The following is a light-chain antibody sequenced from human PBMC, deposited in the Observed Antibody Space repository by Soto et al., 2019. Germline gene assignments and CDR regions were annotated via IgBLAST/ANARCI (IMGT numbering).Light chain of an antibody. J-gene: IGKJ1*01. CDR3: QQYNSYPWT. CDR1: QGISSY. Sequence: AIRMTQSPSSLSASTGDRVTITCRASQGISSYLAWYQQKPGKAPKLLIYAASTLQSGVPSRFSGSGSGTEFTLSISSLQPDDFATYYCQQYNSYPWTFGHGTKVDIK. CDR2: AAS. V-gene: IGKV1-8*01.